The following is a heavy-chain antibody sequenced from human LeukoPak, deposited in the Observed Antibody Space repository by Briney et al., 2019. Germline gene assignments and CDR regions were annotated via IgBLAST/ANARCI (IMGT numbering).Heavy chain of an antibody. D-gene: IGHD3-10*01. V-gene: IGHV4-34*01. Sequence: SETLSLTCAVYGVSFSGYYWSWIRQPPGKGLEWIGEINHSGSTNYNPSLKSRVTISVDTSKNQFSLKLSSVTAADTAVYYCARQGGSWSYYMTSFDPWGQGTLVTVSS. J-gene: IGHJ5*02. CDR2: INHSGST. CDR3: ARQGGSWSYYMTSFDP. CDR1: GVSFSGYY.